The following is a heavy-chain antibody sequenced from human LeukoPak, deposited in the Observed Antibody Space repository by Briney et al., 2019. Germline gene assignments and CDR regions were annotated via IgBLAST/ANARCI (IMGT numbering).Heavy chain of an antibody. Sequence: SGGPLRLSCAASGFTVSSNYMSWVRQAPGKGLEWVSVIYSGGSTYYADSVKGRFTISRDNSKNTLYLQMNSLRAEDTAVYYCARVSDDILTGYYPYYYYYYMDVWGKGTTVTVSS. J-gene: IGHJ6*03. V-gene: IGHV3-53*01. D-gene: IGHD3-9*01. CDR1: GFTVSSNY. CDR3: ARVSDDILTGYYPYYYYYYMDV. CDR2: IYSGGST.